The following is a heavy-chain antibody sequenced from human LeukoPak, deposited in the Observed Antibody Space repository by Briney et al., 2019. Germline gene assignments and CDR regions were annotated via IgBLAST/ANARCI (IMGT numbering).Heavy chain of an antibody. D-gene: IGHD6-19*01. CDR3: ARVSAIAVAGYKSFDY. V-gene: IGHV4-59*01. Sequence: SETLSLTCTVSGGSISSYYWSWIRQPPGKGLEWIGYIYYSGSTNYNPSLKSRVTISVDTSKNQFSLKLSSVTAADTAVYYCARVSAIAVAGYKSFDYWGRGTLVTVSS. J-gene: IGHJ4*02. CDR1: GGSISSYY. CDR2: IYYSGST.